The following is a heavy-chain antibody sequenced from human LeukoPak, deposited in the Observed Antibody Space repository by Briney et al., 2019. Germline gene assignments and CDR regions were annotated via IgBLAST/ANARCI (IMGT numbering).Heavy chain of an antibody. CDR3: ASLYYGDYYFDY. D-gene: IGHD4-17*01. J-gene: IGHJ4*02. CDR2: IYYSGST. Sequence: SETLSLTCTVSGGSISSGDYYWSWIRQAPGKGLEWIGYIYYSGSTYYNPSLKSRVTISVDTSKNQFSLKLSSVTAADTAVYYCASLYYGDYYFDYWGQGTLVTVSS. CDR1: GGSISSGDYY. V-gene: IGHV4-30-4*01.